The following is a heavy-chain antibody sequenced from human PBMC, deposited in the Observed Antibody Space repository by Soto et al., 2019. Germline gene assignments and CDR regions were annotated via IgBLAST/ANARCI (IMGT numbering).Heavy chain of an antibody. CDR1: GGTFSSYA. J-gene: IGHJ5*02. V-gene: IGHV1-69*06. CDR3: AREDGYSSPVGP. D-gene: IGHD6-13*01. CDR2: IIPIFGTA. Sequence: SVKVSCKASGGTFSSYAISWVRQAPGQGLEWMGGIIPIFGTANYAQKFQGRVTITADKSTSTAYMELSSLRSEDTAVYYCAREDGYSSPVGPWGQGTLVTVSS.